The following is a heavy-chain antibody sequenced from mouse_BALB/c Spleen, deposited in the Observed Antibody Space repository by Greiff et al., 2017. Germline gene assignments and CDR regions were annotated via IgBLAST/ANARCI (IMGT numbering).Heavy chain of an antibody. CDR2: ILPGSGST. Sequence: VQLQQSGAELMKPGASVKISCKATGYTFSSYWIEWVKQRPGHGLEWIGEILPGSGSTNYNEKFKGKATFTADTSSNTAYMQLSSLTSEDSAVYYCARCHYYGSSYNYAMDYWGQGTSVTVSS. CDR1: GYTFSSYW. CDR3: ARCHYYGSSYNYAMDY. V-gene: IGHV1-9*01. D-gene: IGHD1-1*01. J-gene: IGHJ4*01.